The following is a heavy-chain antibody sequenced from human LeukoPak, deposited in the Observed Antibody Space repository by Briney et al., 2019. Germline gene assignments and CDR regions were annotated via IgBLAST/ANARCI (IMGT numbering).Heavy chain of an antibody. D-gene: IGHD6-19*01. J-gene: IGHJ4*02. Sequence: GGPLRLSCAGSGFIFNDYAMHWVRQPLGKGLEWVSGISWNSGTIDYADSVRGRFTISRDNAKNSLYLQMDSLRVEDTAFYYCAKDNRRHYTSGPNPDSLHWGQGALVTVPS. V-gene: IGHV3-9*01. CDR3: AKDNRRHYTSGPNPDSLH. CDR1: GFIFNDYA. CDR2: ISWNSGTI.